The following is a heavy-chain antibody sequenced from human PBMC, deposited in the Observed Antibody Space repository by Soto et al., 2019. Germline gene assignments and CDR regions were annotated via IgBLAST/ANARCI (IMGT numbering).Heavy chain of an antibody. Sequence: SETLSLTCTVSGGSISSGDYYWSWIRQPPGKGLEWIGYIYYSGSTYYNPSLKSRVTMTTDTSTSTAYMELRSLRSDDTAVYYCARDHAGYPGITMVRVDYWGQGTLVTVSS. J-gene: IGHJ4*02. D-gene: IGHD3-10*01. CDR1: GGSISSGDYY. CDR2: IYYSGST. V-gene: IGHV4-30-4*02. CDR3: ARDHAGYPGITMVRVDY.